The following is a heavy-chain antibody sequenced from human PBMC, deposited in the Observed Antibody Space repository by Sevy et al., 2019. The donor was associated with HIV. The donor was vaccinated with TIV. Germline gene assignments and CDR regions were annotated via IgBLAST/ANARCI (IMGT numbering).Heavy chain of an antibody. CDR3: ARDQLGSIDY. CDR2: VSSDGSEI. CDR1: GFTFSTYA. D-gene: IGHD7-27*01. J-gene: IGHJ4*02. V-gene: IGHV3-30-3*01. Sequence: GGALRLSCAVSGFTFSTYAMHWVRQAPGKGLECVAIVSSDGSEINYADSVKGRFTISRANSRNTLYLKMNSLRTEDTALYYCARDQLGSIDYWGQGTLVTVSS.